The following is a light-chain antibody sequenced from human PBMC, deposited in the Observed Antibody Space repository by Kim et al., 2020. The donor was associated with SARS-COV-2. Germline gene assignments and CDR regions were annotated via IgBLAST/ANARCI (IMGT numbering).Light chain of an antibody. CDR1: SGSIASNY. CDR3: QSYDSSNWV. CDR2: GDN. Sequence: GKTVTLSCTGSSGSIASNYVQLYQQRPGSAPTTVIYGDNQRPSGVPDRFSGSIDSSSNSASLTISGLKTEDESDYYCQSYDSSNWVFGGGTQLTVL. V-gene: IGLV6-57*02. J-gene: IGLJ3*02.